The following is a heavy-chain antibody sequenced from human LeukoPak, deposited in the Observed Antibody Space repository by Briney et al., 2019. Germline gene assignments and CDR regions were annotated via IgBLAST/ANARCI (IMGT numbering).Heavy chain of an antibody. D-gene: IGHD4-17*01. V-gene: IGHV4-34*01. Sequence: PSETLSLTCAVYGGSFSGYYWSWIRQPPGKGLEWIGEINHSGSTNYNPSLKSRVTISVDTSKNQFSLKLSSVTAADTAVYYCAREVRSYGDYAYYFDYWGQGTLVTVSS. J-gene: IGHJ4*02. CDR3: AREVRSYGDYAYYFDY. CDR2: INHSGST. CDR1: GGSFSGYY.